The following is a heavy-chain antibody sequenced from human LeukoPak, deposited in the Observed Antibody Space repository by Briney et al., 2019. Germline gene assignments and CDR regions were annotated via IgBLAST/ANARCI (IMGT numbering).Heavy chain of an antibody. J-gene: IGHJ4*02. CDR1: GFTFSSYG. V-gene: IGHV3-30*02. CDR2: IRYDGSNK. CDR3: AKDSDYYDSSRSEYFDY. D-gene: IGHD3-22*01. Sequence: GGSLRLSCAASGFTFSSYGMHWVRQAPGKGLEWVAFIRYDGSNKYYADSVKGRFTISRDNSENTLYLQMNSLRAEDTAVYYCAKDSDYYDSSRSEYFDYWGQGTLVTVSS.